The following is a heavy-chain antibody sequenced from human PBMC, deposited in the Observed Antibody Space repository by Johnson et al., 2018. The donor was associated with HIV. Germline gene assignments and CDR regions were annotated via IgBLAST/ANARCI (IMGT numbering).Heavy chain of an antibody. Sequence: VQLVESGGGVVPPGGSLRLSCAASGFTFDEDDMSWVRQAPGKGLEWVSGINWSGDTTGYADSVKGRFTISRDNVKNSLYLEMNSLRAEDTAVYYCAKDMVRGFWGDAFDIWGQGTMVTVSS. CDR3: AKDMVRGFWGDAFDI. V-gene: IGHV3-20*04. J-gene: IGHJ3*02. CDR1: GFTFDEDD. CDR2: INWSGDTT. D-gene: IGHD3-10*01.